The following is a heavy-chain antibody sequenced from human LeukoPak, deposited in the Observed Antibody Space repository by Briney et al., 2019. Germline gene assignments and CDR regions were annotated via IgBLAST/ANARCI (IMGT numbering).Heavy chain of an antibody. J-gene: IGHJ2*01. D-gene: IGHD3-16*01. CDR3: AKDRGTISESFWYFHL. CDR2: ISYDGTNQ. V-gene: IGHV3-30*18. CDR1: GFTFRNYG. Sequence: QPGRSLRLSCAASGFTFRNYGMHWVRQAPGKGLEWVALISYDGTNQYYADSVKGRFTISRDSSKNTLYLQMNNLRVEDTAVYYCAKDRGTISESFWYFHLWGRGAPVTVSS.